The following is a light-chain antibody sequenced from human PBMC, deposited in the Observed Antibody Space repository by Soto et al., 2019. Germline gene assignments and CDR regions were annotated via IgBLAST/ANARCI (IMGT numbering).Light chain of an antibody. Sequence: QSALPQPASVSGSPGQSITISCTGTSRDIGTSNLVSWYQQYPGKAPKLMIYDVINRPSGVSNRFSGSKSGNSASLTISGLQAEDEADYYCSSYTSSSTYVVFGGGTKVTVL. CDR3: SSYTSSSTYVV. CDR2: DVI. J-gene: IGLJ2*01. CDR1: SRDIGTSNL. V-gene: IGLV2-14*02.